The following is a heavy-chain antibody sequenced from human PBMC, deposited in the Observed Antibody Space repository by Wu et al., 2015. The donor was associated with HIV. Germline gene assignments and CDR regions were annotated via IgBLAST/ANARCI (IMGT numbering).Heavy chain of an antibody. V-gene: IGHV1-69*05. CDR3: ATPRSPGFSSAWPTYFDY. D-gene: IGHD6-19*01. CDR2: IIPLFGTT. J-gene: IGHJ4*02. CDR1: GNTFNA. Sequence: QVQLLQSGAEVKKPGSSVKISCKASGNTFNAINWLRQAPGQGLEWMGGIIPLFGTTEYAHILQGRVTITTDESTSTAYMRLSSLTSADTAVYYCATPRSPGFSSAWPTYFDYWGQGTLVTVSS.